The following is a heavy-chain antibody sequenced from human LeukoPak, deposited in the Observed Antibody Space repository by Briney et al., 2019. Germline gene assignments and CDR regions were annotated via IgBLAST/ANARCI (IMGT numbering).Heavy chain of an antibody. Sequence: PGGSLGLSCAASGFTFSSYAMSWVRQAPGKGLEWVSAISGSSDSSYYADSVKGRFTISRDNSKNTLFVQMNSLRAEDTAVYYCAKDFRGLAARLDYWGQGTLVTVSS. CDR2: ISGSSDSS. J-gene: IGHJ4*02. V-gene: IGHV3-23*01. CDR3: AKDFRGLAARLDY. CDR1: GFTFSSYA. D-gene: IGHD6-6*01.